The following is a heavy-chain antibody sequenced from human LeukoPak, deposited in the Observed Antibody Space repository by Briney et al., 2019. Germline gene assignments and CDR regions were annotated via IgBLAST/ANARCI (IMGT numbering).Heavy chain of an antibody. CDR3: ARERRPTYYDFWSGYYI. CDR1: GGSFSGYY. Sequence: SETLSLTCAVYGGSFSGYYWSWIRQPPGKGLEWIGEINHSGSTNYNPSLKSRVTISVDTSKSQFSLKLSSVTAADTAVYYCARERRPTYYDFWSGYYIWGQGTLVTVSS. CDR2: INHSGST. V-gene: IGHV4-34*01. D-gene: IGHD3-3*01. J-gene: IGHJ4*02.